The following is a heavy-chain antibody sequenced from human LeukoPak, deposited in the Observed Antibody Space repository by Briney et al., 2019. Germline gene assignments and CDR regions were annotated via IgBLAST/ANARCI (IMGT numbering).Heavy chain of an antibody. V-gene: IGHV3-7*01. D-gene: IGHD2-2*01. CDR1: GFTFSTYW. CDR2: IKQDGSEK. CDR3: SNGISTSSY. Sequence: PGGSLRLSCAASGFTFSTYWMSWVRQAPGKGLEWVANIKQDGSEKYYVDSVRGRFTSSRDNAKNSRYLQTHCLRAEDTAVGYGSNGISTSSYGGQGTLVTVSS. J-gene: IGHJ4*02.